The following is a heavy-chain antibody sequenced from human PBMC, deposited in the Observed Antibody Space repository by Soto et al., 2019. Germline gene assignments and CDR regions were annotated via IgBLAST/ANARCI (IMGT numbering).Heavy chain of an antibody. CDR2: MNQRGCT. CDR3: ARSRVSYFETSGSSQVALGS. J-gene: IGHJ4*02. Sequence: SETLSLTCTVNGGSLRGHYCSWIRQPPGKGRDWIGAMNQRGCTNYNPTRKSRVIISLGTSKNQLFRLLSSVTAADTAMYYCARSRVSYFETSGSSQVALGSWGQGSLATASP. V-gene: IGHV4-34*01. CDR1: GGSLRGHY. D-gene: IGHD3-9*01.